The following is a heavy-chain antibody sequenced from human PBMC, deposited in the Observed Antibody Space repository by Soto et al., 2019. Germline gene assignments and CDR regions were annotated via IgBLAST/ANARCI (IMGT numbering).Heavy chain of an antibody. V-gene: IGHV3-23*01. CDR3: AKREGNDPRSGYYYMDV. CDR1: GFTFSSYA. CDR2: ISGSGDST. D-gene: IGHD1-1*01. J-gene: IGHJ6*03. Sequence: GGSLRLSCAASGFTFSSYAMSWVRQAPGKGLEWVSAISGSGDSTYYADSVKGQFTISRDNSKNTLYLQMNSLKAEDTAVFYCAKREGNDPRSGYYYMDVWGK.